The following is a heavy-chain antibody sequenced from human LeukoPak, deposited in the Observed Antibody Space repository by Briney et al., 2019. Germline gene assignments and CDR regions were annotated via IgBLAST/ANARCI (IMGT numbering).Heavy chain of an antibody. Sequence: GGSLRLSCAASGFTFSSYSMNCVHQAQGKGLEWVSSISSSTSYIYYADSVKGRFTISRENAKNSLYLQMNSLRAEDTALYYWVRDLYSGTYYYFDFWGQGALVTVSS. CDR2: ISSSTSYI. J-gene: IGHJ4*02. CDR1: GFTFSSYS. V-gene: IGHV3-21*01. CDR3: VRDLYSGTYYYFDF. D-gene: IGHD1-26*01.